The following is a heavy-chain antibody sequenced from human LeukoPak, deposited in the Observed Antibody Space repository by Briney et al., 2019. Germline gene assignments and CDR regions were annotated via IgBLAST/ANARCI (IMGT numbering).Heavy chain of an antibody. D-gene: IGHD6-13*01. V-gene: IGHV4-59*12. J-gene: IGHJ3*02. CDR2: IYHSGST. Sequence: PSETLSLTCTVSGGSISSYYWSWIRQPPGKGLEWIGYIYHSGSTYYNPSLKSRVTISVDRSKNQFSLKLSSVTAADTAVYYCARARIAAAGTAADAFDIWGQGTMVTVSS. CDR3: ARARIAAAGTAADAFDI. CDR1: GGSISSYY.